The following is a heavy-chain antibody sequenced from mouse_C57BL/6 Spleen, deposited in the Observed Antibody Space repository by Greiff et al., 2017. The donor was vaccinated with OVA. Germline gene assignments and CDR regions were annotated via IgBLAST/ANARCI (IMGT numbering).Heavy chain of an antibody. CDR3: ARGTTVVAKDWYFDV. V-gene: IGHV1-53*01. CDR2: INPSNGGT. CDR1: GYTFTSYW. D-gene: IGHD1-1*01. Sequence: QVQLQQPGTELVKPGASVKLSCKASGYTFTSYWMHWVKQRPGQGLEWIGNINPSNGGTNYNEKFKSKATLTVDKSSSTAYMQLSSLTSEDSAVYYCARGTTVVAKDWYFDVWGTGTTVTVSS. J-gene: IGHJ1*03.